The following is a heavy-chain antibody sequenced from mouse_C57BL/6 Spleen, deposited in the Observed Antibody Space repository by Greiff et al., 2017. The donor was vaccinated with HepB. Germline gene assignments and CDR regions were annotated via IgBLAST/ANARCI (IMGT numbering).Heavy chain of an antibody. CDR3: TRDRGNHYFDY. CDR1: GFTFSSYA. J-gene: IGHJ2*01. CDR2: ISSGGDYI. D-gene: IGHD2-1*01. Sequence: EVKLMKSGEGLVKPGGSLKLSCAASGFTFSSYAMSWVRQTPEKRLEWVAYISSGGDYIYYADTVKGRFTISRDNARNTLYLQMSSLKSEDTAMYYCTRDRGNHYFDYWGQGTTLTVSS. V-gene: IGHV5-9-1*02.